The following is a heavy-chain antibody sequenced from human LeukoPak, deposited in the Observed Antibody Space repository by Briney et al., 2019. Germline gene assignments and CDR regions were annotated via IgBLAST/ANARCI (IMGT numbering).Heavy chain of an antibody. CDR2: INPKSGVT. CDR1: GYTFSDYY. Sequence: ASVKVSCTASGYTFSDYYIHWLRQAPGQGLEWMGWINPKSGVTNFAQYFQGRVTMTRDTSSTTVYMELTRLRSDDTAVYYCSRPLGSLKEYWWFDPWGQGTLVTVSS. J-gene: IGHJ5*02. CDR3: SRPLGSLKEYWWFDP. V-gene: IGHV1-2*02. D-gene: IGHD2/OR15-2a*01.